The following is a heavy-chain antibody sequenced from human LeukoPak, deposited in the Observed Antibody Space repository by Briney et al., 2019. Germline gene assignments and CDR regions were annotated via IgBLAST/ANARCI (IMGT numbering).Heavy chain of an antibody. J-gene: IGHJ4*02. CDR3: ARGDSSGYYYKSDY. CDR2: IYYSGST. Sequence: SETLSLTCTVSGDSISSDYWSWIRQPPGKGLEWIGHIYYSGSTNYNPSLKSRVTISVDTSKNQFSLKLSSVTAADTAVYYCARGDSSGYYYKSDYWGQGTLVPVSS. V-gene: IGHV4-59*01. D-gene: IGHD3-22*01. CDR1: GDSISSDY.